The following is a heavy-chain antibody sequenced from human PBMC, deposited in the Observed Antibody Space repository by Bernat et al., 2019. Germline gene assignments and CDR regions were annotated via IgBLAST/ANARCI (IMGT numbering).Heavy chain of an antibody. CDR1: GFTFSSYS. V-gene: IGHV3-21*01. CDR3: AGGGFYDSSGYYGVASAFDI. CDR2: ISSSSSYI. D-gene: IGHD3-22*01. J-gene: IGHJ3*02. Sequence: EVQLVESGGGLVKPGGSLRLSCAASGFTFSSYSMNWVRQAPGKGLEWVSSISSSSSYIYYADSVKGRFTISRDNAKNSLYLQMNSLRAEDTAVYYFAGGGFYDSSGYYGVASAFDIWGQGTMVTVSS.